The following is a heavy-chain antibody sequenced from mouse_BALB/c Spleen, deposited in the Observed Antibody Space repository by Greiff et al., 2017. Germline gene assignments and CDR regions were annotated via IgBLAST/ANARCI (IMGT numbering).Heavy chain of an antibody. CDR1: GYTFSSYW. D-gene: IGHD1-2*01. Sequence: QVQLQQPGAELVKPGASVKISCKATGYTFSSYWIEWVKQRPGHGLEWIGEILPGSGSTNYNEKFKGKATFTADTSSNTAYMQLSSLTSEDSAVYYCARGYYGLAWFAYWGQGTLVTVSA. CDR2: ILPGSGST. J-gene: IGHJ3*01. V-gene: IGHV1-9*01. CDR3: ARGYYGLAWFAY.